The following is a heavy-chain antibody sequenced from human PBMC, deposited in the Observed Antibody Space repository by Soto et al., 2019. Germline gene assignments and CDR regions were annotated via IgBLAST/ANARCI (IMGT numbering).Heavy chain of an antibody. V-gene: IGHV3-74*01. CDR3: ARGWVERLPRQPPSDY. Sequence: EVQLVESGGGLVQPGGSLRLSCAASGFTLSTYWMHWVRQVPGKGLEWIARINEDGRSTSYVDSVKGRFTISRDNARNTLSLPMNSLRLEDTAVYYCARGWVERLPRQPPSDYWGQGTLVTVSS. CDR2: INEDGRST. J-gene: IGHJ4*02. CDR1: GFTLSTYW. D-gene: IGHD3-3*01.